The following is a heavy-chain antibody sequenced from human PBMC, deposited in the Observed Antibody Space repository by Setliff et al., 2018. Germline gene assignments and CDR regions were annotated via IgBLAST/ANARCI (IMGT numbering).Heavy chain of an antibody. D-gene: IGHD3-10*01. CDR3: ARHKSNGSGSYPSLYMDV. CDR2: IYSSGSS. Sequence: PSETLSLTCSVSGGSISSSYWTWIRQPPGKGLEWIGYIYSSGSSNYNPSLKSRVTISVDAPDNQFSVKLSSVTAADTAVYYCARHKSNGSGSYPSLYMDVWGKGIMVTVS. V-gene: IGHV4-59*08. CDR1: GGSISSSY. J-gene: IGHJ6*03.